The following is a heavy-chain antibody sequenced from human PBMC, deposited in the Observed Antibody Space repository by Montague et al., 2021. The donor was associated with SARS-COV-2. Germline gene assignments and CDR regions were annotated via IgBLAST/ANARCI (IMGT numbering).Heavy chain of an antibody. CDR3: ATDLFAFRRSEGRDY. Sequence: SRRLSCAASDITFSKYSMNWVRQAPGKGLEWISYISGDGRTIYYADSVRGRFTISRDNAVRSLYVEMTRLRDEDTATYYCATDLFAFRRSEGRDYWGQGTLVTVSS. V-gene: IGHV3-48*02. CDR1: DITFSKYS. J-gene: IGHJ4*02. D-gene: IGHD3-3*02. CDR2: ISGDGRTI.